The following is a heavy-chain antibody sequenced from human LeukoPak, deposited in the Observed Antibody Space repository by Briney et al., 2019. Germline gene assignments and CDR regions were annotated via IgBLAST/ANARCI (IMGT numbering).Heavy chain of an antibody. CDR1: GGSISSYY. Sequence: SETLSLTCTVSGGSISSYYWSWIRQPPGKGLEWIGEINHSGSTNYNPSLKSRVTISVDTSKNQFSLKLSSVTAADTAVYYCARGLYEYSSSSGGYYFDYWGQGTLVTVSS. CDR3: ARGLYEYSSSSGGYYFDY. J-gene: IGHJ4*02. V-gene: IGHV4-34*01. CDR2: INHSGST. D-gene: IGHD6-6*01.